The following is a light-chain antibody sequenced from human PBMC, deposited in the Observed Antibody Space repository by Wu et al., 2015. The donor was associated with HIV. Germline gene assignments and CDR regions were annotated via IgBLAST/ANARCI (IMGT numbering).Light chain of an antibody. V-gene: IGKV3-20*01. CDR3: QQHGSSPFT. J-gene: IGKJ4*01. CDR2: GAS. Sequence: EIVLTQSPGTLSLSPGERAALSCRASQSLRGNYLVWYQHKPGQTPRLLIYGASSRATGIPDRFSGSGSGTDFTLTISRLEPEDFAVYYCQQHGSSPFTFGGGTKVEIK. CDR1: QSLRGNY.